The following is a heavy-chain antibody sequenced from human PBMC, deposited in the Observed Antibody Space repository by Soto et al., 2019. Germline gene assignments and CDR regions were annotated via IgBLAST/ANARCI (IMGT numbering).Heavy chain of an antibody. CDR1: GFTFSSYW. CDR3: ATSSNYDFWSGYYFYYGMDV. Sequence: VSLRLSGGASGFTFSSYWMSWVRQAPGKGLEWVANIKQDGSEKYYVDSVKGRFTISRDNAKNSLYLQMNSLRAEDTAVYYCATSSNYDFWSGYYFYYGMDVRGQGTTVTVSS. CDR2: IKQDGSEK. D-gene: IGHD3-3*01. V-gene: IGHV3-7*03. J-gene: IGHJ6*02.